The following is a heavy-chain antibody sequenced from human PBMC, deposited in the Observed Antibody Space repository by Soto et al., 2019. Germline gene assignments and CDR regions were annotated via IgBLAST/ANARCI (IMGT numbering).Heavy chain of an antibody. D-gene: IGHD3-3*01. CDR1: GYTFTSYD. CDR3: ARWAGGITIFGVVYAPDAFDI. V-gene: IGHV1-8*01. J-gene: IGHJ3*02. Sequence: GASVKVSCKASGYTFTSYDINGVRHDTEQGLERMGWMNPNSGNTGYAQKFQGRVTMTRNTSISTAYMELSSLRSEDTAVYYCARWAGGITIFGVVYAPDAFDIWGQGTMVTVSS. CDR2: MNPNSGNT.